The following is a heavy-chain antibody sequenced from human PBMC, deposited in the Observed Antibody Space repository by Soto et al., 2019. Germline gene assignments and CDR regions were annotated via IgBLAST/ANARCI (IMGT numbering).Heavy chain of an antibody. D-gene: IGHD3-10*01. V-gene: IGHV4-59*01. J-gene: IGHJ4*02. CDR2: IYYNGGT. Sequence: SETLSLTCTVSGASIIGYCWTGIRQPPGKGLEWIGYIYYNGGTDYNPSLKSRVTMSVDASKNQISLKLSSVTAADTAVYYCVTGGYYSVSRSHFDSWGQGALVTVPQ. CDR1: GASIIGYC. CDR3: VTGGYYSVSRSHFDS.